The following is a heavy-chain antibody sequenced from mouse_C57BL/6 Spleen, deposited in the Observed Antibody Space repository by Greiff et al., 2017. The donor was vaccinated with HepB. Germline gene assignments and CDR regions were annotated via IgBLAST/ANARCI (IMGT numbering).Heavy chain of an antibody. V-gene: IGHV5-12*01. CDR2: ISNGGGST. CDR3: ARRDPGGFAY. Sequence: EVQGVESGGGLVQPGGSLKLSCAASGFTFSDYYMYWVRQTPEKRLEWVAYISNGGGSTYYPDTVKGRFTISRDNAKNTLYLQMSRLKSEDTAMYYCARRDPGGFAYWGQGTLVTVSA. CDR1: GFTFSDYY. J-gene: IGHJ3*01.